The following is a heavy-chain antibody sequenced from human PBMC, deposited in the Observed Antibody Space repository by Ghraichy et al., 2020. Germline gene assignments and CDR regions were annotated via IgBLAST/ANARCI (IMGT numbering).Heavy chain of an antibody. V-gene: IGHV3-23*01. CDR3: AKDRRTVTMSPSLFDD. CDR1: GFTFGSHL. D-gene: IGHD4-17*01. J-gene: IGHJ4*02. CDR2: ISNSGGIT. Sequence: GGSLRLSCAASGFTFGSHLMNWVRQAPGKGLEWVSAISNSGGITYYADSVKGRFTISRDNSKNTLYLQMNSLRAEDTAVYYCAKDRRTVTMSPSLFDDWGQGTLVTVSS.